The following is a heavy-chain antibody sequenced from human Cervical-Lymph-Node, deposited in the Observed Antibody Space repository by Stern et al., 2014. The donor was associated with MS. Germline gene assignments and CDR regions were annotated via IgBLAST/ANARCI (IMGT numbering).Heavy chain of an antibody. J-gene: IGHJ5*02. CDR2: IYWDDDK. CDR1: GFSLSTSGVG. V-gene: IGHV2-5*02. D-gene: IGHD3-16*01. CDR3: ARSLWGAVFDP. Sequence: QVTLRESGPTLVKPTQTLTLTCTFSGFSLSTSGVGVGWIRQPPGKALEWLALIYWDDDKRYSPSLKTRLTIAKDTSKNQVVLTMTNMDPVDTATYYCARSLWGAVFDPWGQGTLVTVSS.